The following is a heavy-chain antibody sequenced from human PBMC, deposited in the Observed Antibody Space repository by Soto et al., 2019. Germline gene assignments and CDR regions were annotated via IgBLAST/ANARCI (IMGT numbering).Heavy chain of an antibody. Sequence: ASVKVSCKASGYTFSNSGISWVRQAPGQGLEWLGWINSDNGNTNYAQHLQGRVTLTTDTSTSTAYMELSSLRSEDTAVYYCARDRGVTTFGYYYYGMDVWGQGTTVTVSS. D-gene: IGHD3-16*01. CDR1: GYTFSNSG. J-gene: IGHJ6*02. CDR3: ARDRGVTTFGYYYYGMDV. V-gene: IGHV1-18*01. CDR2: INSDNGNT.